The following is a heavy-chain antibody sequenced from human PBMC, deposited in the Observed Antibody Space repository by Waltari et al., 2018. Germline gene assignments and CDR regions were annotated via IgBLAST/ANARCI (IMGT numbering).Heavy chain of an antibody. J-gene: IGHJ6*03. CDR3: ARVRAYGGYLYYYYMDV. Sequence: QVQLQESGPGLVKPSETLSLTCTVSGGSISSYYWSWSRQPPGKGLEWIGYIYYSGSTNSNPSLKSRVTISVDTSKNQFSLKLSSVTAADTAVYYCARVRAYGGYLYYYYMDVWGKGTTVTVSS. V-gene: IGHV4-59*01. D-gene: IGHD5-12*01. CDR1: GGSISSYY. CDR2: IYYSGST.